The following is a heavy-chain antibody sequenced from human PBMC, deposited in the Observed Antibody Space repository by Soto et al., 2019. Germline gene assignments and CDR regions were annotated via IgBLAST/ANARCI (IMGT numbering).Heavy chain of an antibody. V-gene: IGHV4-30-4*01. Sequence: PSETLSLTCTVSGGSISSGDYYWSWIRQPPGKGLEWFGYIYYSGSTYYNPSLKSRVTISVDTSKNQFSLKLSSVTAADTAVYYCARDPDYDFWSGYYTGPPPSGVWGQGTTVTVSS. CDR1: GGSISSGDYY. D-gene: IGHD3-3*01. CDR2: IYYSGST. CDR3: ARDPDYDFWSGYYTGPPPSGV. J-gene: IGHJ6*02.